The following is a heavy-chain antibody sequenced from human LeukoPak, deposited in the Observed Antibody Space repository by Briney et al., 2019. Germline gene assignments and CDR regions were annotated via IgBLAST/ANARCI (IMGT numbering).Heavy chain of an antibody. Sequence: GASVKVSCKASGYTFTVYYMHWVRQAPGQGLEWMGWINPNSGGTNYAQKFQGRVTMTRDTSISTAYMELSRLRSDDTAVYYCARGPGHYDSSGYYYVNYYYYMDVWGKGTTVTVSS. V-gene: IGHV1-2*02. CDR2: INPNSGGT. D-gene: IGHD3-22*01. J-gene: IGHJ6*03. CDR3: ARGPGHYDSSGYYYVNYYYYMDV. CDR1: GYTFTVYY.